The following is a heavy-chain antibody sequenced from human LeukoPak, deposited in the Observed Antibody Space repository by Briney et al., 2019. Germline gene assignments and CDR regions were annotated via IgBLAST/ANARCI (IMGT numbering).Heavy chain of an antibody. CDR1: GFSLSTSGVG. CDR3: AHRRSGERYFHY. J-gene: IGHJ4*02. D-gene: IGHD4-17*01. CDR2: IYWDDDK. V-gene: IGHV2-5*02. Sequence: ESGPTLVSPTQTLTLTCTFSGFSLSTSGVGVGWIRQPPGKALEWLALIYWDDDKRYSPSLKSRLTITKDTSKNQVVLTMTNMDLVDTATYYCAHRRSGERYFHYWGQGTLVTVSS.